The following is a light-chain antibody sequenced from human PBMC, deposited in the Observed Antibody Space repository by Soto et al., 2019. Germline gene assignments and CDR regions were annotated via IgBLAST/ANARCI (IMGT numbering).Light chain of an antibody. CDR1: SSDVGGYNY. J-gene: IGLJ1*01. CDR3: SSYTSSRAYV. Sequence: SAMTQPDSVSGSHGQSITISCTGTSSDVGGYNYVSWYKQQSGKAPKLMIHEVSHRPAGVSNRFFGSKSGNTASLTISGLQAEDETEYYCSSYTSSRAYVVGSGSKVTVL. V-gene: IGLV2-14*01. CDR2: EVS.